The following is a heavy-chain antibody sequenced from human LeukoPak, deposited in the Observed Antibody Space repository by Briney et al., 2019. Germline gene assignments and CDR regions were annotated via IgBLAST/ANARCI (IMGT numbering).Heavy chain of an antibody. J-gene: IGHJ6*03. D-gene: IGHD2-2*01. V-gene: IGHV4-34*01. CDR2: INHSGST. Sequence: PSETLSLTCAVYGGSFSGYYWSWIRQPPGKGLEWIGEINHSGSTNYNPSLKSRVTISVDTSKNQFSLKLSSVTAADTAVYYCARGRGARVVAPRANYYYYMDVWGKGTTVTVSS. CDR1: GGSFSGYY. CDR3: ARGRGARVVAPRANYYYYMDV.